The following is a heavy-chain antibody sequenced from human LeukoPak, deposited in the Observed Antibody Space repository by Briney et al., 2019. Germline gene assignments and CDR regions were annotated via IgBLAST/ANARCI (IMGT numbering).Heavy chain of an antibody. CDR3: AREQAYWFGP. CDR1: GFTVSNSY. V-gene: IGHV3-53*01. J-gene: IGHJ5*02. Sequence: GGSLRLSCAASGFTVSNSYMTWVPQAPGKGLEWVSFIYPAGTTSYADSVKGRFTISRDSSKNTLHLQMNSLRADDTAVYYCAREQAYWFGPWGQGSLVTVSS. CDR2: IYPAGTT.